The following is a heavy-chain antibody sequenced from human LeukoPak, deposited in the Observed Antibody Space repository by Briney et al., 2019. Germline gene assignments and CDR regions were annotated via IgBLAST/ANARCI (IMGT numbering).Heavy chain of an antibody. CDR3: ARVSAEGAFDI. Sequence: SETLSLTCTVSGYSISSGYYWGWIRQPPGKGPEWIRSIYHSGSTYYNPSLKSQVTISVDTSKNHFSLNLSSVSAADTAVYYCARVSAEGAFDIWGQGTMVTVSS. V-gene: IGHV4-38-2*02. CDR1: GYSISSGYY. CDR2: IYHSGST. J-gene: IGHJ3*02.